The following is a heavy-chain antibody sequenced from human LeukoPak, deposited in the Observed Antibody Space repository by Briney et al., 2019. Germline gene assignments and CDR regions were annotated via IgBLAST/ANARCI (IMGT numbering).Heavy chain of an antibody. Sequence: ASVKVSCKASGYTFTSYAMNWVRQAPGQGLEWMGWINPNSGGTNYAQKFQGRVTMTRDTSISTAYMELSRLRSDDTAVYYCARDRGDLTPAIIAVAGNFDYWGQGTLVTVSS. CDR1: GYTFTSYA. CDR3: ARDRGDLTPAIIAVAGNFDY. CDR2: INPNSGGT. D-gene: IGHD6-19*01. J-gene: IGHJ4*02. V-gene: IGHV1-2*02.